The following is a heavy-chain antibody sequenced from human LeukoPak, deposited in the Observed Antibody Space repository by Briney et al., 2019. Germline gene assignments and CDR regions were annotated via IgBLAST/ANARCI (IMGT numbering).Heavy chain of an antibody. CDR1: GFTFIEYY. V-gene: IGHV1-46*01. D-gene: IGHD5-24*01. J-gene: IGHJ4*02. CDR2: INPRSGAT. Sequence: ASVRVSCKASGFTFIEYYMYWVRQAPGHGLEWMGVINPRSGATTYAQKLQGRVTMTRDTSTRTLYMDLINLISEDTAVYYCARVSGPRFAEKLDYWGQGSLVTVSS. CDR3: ARVSGPRFAEKLDY.